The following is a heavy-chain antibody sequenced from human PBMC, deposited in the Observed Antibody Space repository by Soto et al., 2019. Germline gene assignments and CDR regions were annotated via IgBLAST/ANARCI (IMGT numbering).Heavy chain of an antibody. CDR1: GGSISSSNW. CDR2: IYHSGST. CDR3: ARFNSGNYYEAFDI. V-gene: IGHV4-4*02. J-gene: IGHJ3*02. D-gene: IGHD1-26*01. Sequence: QVQLQESGPGLVKPSGTLSLTCAVSGGSISSSNWWSWVRQPPGKGLEWIGEIYHSGSTNYNPSLTSRVTISVDKSKNQFSLTLSSVTAPDTAVYYCARFNSGNYYEAFDIWGQGTMVTVSS.